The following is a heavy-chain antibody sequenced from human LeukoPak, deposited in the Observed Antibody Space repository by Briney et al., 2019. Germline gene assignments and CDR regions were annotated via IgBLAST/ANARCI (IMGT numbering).Heavy chain of an antibody. CDR2: INHSGST. CDR1: GGSFSGYY. V-gene: IGHV4-34*01. Sequence: PSETLSLTCAVYGGSFSGYYWSWIRQPPGKGLEWIGEINHSGSTNYNPSLKSRVTISVDTSKNQFSLKLSSVTAADTAVYYCASTITMYAFDIWGQGTMVTVSS. J-gene: IGHJ3*02. D-gene: IGHD3-10*02. CDR3: ASTITMYAFDI.